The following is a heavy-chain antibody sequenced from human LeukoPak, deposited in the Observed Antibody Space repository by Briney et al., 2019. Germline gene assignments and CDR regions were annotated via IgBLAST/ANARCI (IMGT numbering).Heavy chain of an antibody. CDR1: GYTFAAYY. CDR2: INPNSGGT. J-gene: IGHJ5*02. Sequence: GASVKVSCKASGYTFAAYYIHWVRQAPGQGLEWMGWINPNSGGTNYAQKFQGRVTMTRDTSISTAYMDLSRLTSDDTAMYYCARWLQRDIYGDPWGQGTLVTVSS. V-gene: IGHV1-2*02. D-gene: IGHD5-24*01. CDR3: ARWLQRDIYGDP.